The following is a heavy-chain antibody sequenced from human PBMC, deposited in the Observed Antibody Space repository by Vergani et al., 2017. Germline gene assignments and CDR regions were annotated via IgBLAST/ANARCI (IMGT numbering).Heavy chain of an antibody. Sequence: QVQLQESGPGVVKPSETLSLTCSVSDGSLSAYYWSWIRQSPGKGLEWIGYIYYVGSTEYDPSLKRRVSISIDTSKSQVSLRLKSVDAADTALYYCARDRGGGRMSWYFDVWGRGTLVTVSS. V-gene: IGHV4-59*01. D-gene: IGHD3-16*01. CDR3: ARDRGGGRMSWYFDV. CDR2: IYYVGST. J-gene: IGHJ2*01. CDR1: DGSLSAYY.